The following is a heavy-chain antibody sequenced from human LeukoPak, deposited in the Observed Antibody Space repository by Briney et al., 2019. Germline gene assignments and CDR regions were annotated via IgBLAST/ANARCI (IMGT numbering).Heavy chain of an antibody. D-gene: IGHD6-13*01. Sequence: QPGRSLRLSCAASGFTFSSYAMHWVRQAPGKGLERVAVISYDGSNKYYADSVKGRFTISRDNSKNTLYLQMNSLRAEDTAVYYCARDGSSSDGGYWGQGTLVTVSS. CDR2: ISYDGSNK. CDR1: GFTFSSYA. V-gene: IGHV3-30-3*01. J-gene: IGHJ4*02. CDR3: ARDGSSSDGGY.